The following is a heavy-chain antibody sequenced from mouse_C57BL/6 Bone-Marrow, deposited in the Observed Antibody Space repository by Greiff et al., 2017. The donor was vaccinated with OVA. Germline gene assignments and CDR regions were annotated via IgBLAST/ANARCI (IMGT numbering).Heavy chain of an antibody. Sequence: EAKLVESGGGLVKPGGSLKLSCAASGFTFSSYTMSWVRQTPEKRLEWVATISGGGGNTYYPDSVKGRFTISRDNAKNTLYLQMSSLRSEDTALYYCAIYDGYYGAMDYWGQGTSVTVSS. CDR1: GFTFSSYT. D-gene: IGHD2-3*01. CDR2: ISGGGGNT. CDR3: AIYDGYYGAMDY. V-gene: IGHV5-9*01. J-gene: IGHJ4*01.